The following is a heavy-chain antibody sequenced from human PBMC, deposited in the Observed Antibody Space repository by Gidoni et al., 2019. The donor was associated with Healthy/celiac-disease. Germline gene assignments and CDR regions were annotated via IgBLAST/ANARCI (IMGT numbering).Heavy chain of an antibody. V-gene: IGHV4-39*01. CDR2: IYYSGST. D-gene: IGHD3-3*01. CDR1: GGSISSSSYY. Sequence: QLQLQESGPGLVKPSETLSLTCTVSGGSISSSSYYWGWIRQPPGKGLEWIGSIYYSGSTYYNPSLKSRVTISVDTSKNQFSLKLSSVTAADTAVYYCARAYYDFWSGYPHNWFDPWGQGTLVTVSS. CDR3: ARAYYDFWSGYPHNWFDP. J-gene: IGHJ5*02.